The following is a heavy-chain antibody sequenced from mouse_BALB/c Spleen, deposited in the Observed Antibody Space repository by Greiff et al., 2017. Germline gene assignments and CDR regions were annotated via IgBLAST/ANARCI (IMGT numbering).Heavy chain of an antibody. V-gene: IGHV5-12-2*01. D-gene: IGHD1-1*01. CDR2: ISNGGGST. CDR1: GFTFSSYT. J-gene: IGHJ2*01. CDR3: ARHDDYYGTYFDY. Sequence: EVQRVESGGGLVQPGGSLKLSCAASGFTFSSYTMSWVRQTPEKRLEWVAYISNGGGSTDYPDTVKGRFTISRDNAKNTLYLQMSSLKSEDTAMYYCARHDDYYGTYFDYWGQGTTLTVSS.